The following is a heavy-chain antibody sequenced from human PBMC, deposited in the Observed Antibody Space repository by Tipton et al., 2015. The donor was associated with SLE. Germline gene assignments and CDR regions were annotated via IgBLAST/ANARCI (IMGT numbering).Heavy chain of an antibody. CDR3: ARLAQSRLVDH. Sequence: TLSLTCTVSGGSISSIGYFWGWFRQPPGKGLEWIGTLFFFGKTFYNPSPKSRVTISIDTPKNQFSLNVNSLTAADTAVYYCARLAQSRLVDHWGQGTLVTVSS. V-gene: IGHV4-39*07. CDR2: LFFFGKT. J-gene: IGHJ4*02. CDR1: GGSISSIGYF.